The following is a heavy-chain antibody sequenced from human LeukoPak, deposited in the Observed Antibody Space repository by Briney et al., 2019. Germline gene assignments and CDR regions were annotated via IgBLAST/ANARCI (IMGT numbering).Heavy chain of an antibody. CDR3: AMYSSGWSYYYYYMDV. V-gene: IGHV1-2*02. Sequence: ASVKVSCKASGYTFTGYYMHWVRQAPGQGLEWMGWINPNSGGTNYAQKFQGRVTMTRDTSISTAYMELSRLRSDDTAVYYCAMYSSGWSYYYYYMDVWGKGTTVTVSS. CDR2: INPNSGGT. CDR1: GYTFTGYY. J-gene: IGHJ6*03. D-gene: IGHD6-19*01.